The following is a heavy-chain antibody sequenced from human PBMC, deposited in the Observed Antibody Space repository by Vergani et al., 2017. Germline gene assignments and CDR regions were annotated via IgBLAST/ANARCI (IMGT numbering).Heavy chain of an antibody. CDR2: ISGSGGST. CDR1: GFTFSSYA. V-gene: IGHV3-23*01. Sequence: EVQLLASGGGLVQPGGSLRLSCAASGFTFSSYAMSWVRQAPGKGLEWVSAISGSGGSTYYADDVKGRFTISRDNSKNTLYLQRNSLRAEDTAVYYCAKAGIVVPAAITGIRAYYYYYMDVWGKGTTVTVSS. CDR3: AKAGIVVPAAITGIRAYYYYYMDV. D-gene: IGHD2-2*01. J-gene: IGHJ6*03.